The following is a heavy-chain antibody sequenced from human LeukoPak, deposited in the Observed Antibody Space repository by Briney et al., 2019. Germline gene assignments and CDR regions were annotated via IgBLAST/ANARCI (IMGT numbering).Heavy chain of an antibody. CDR1: GYSFTSYW. D-gene: IGHD3-9*01. CDR3: ARLWYDPNYDILTGEDY. Sequence: PGESLKISCKGSGYSFTSYWIGWVRQMPGKGLEWMGIIYPGDSDTRYSPSFQGQVTISADKSISTAYLQWSSLKASDTAMYYCARLWYDPNYDILTGEDYWGQGTLVTVSS. J-gene: IGHJ4*02. V-gene: IGHV5-51*01. CDR2: IYPGDSDT.